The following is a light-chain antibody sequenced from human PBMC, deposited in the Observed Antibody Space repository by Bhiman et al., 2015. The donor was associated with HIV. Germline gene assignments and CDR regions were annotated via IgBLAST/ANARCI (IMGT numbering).Light chain of an antibody. J-gene: IGLJ1*01. CDR3: SSSAASDTYV. Sequence: QSALTQPASVSGSPGQSITISCTGTSSDVGGYNYVSWYQQYPGKAPKLMIYDVSNRPSGVPNRFSGSKSDNTASLTISGLQAEDEADYYCSSSAASDTYVFGTGTKVTVL. CDR2: DVS. CDR1: SSDVGGYNY. V-gene: IGLV2-14*03.